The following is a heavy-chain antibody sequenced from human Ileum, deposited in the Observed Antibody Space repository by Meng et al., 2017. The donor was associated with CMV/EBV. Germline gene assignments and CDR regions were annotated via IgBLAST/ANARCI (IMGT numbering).Heavy chain of an antibody. CDR2: IIPIFGTA. Sequence: SVKVSCKASGGTFSSYAISWVRQAPGQGLEWMGGIIPIFGTANYAQKFQGRVTLTTDESTSTAYMELSSLRSEDTAVYYCARVVTGIVVVPAAPQYNWFDPWGQGTLVTVSS. J-gene: IGHJ5*02. CDR3: ARVVTGIVVVPAAPQYNWFDP. D-gene: IGHD2-2*01. V-gene: IGHV1-69*05. CDR1: GGTFSSYA.